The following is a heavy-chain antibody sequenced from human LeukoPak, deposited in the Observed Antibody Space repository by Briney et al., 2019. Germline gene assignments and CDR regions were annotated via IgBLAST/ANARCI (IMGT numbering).Heavy chain of an antibody. D-gene: IGHD6-19*01. CDR2: ISSSSSTI. J-gene: IGHJ4*02. CDR1: GFTFSSYS. V-gene: IGHV3-48*01. CDR3: ARRSGIAVAGAFDY. Sequence: GGSLRLSCAASGFTFSSYSMNWVRQAPGKGLEWVSYISSSSSTIYYADSVKGRFTISRDNSKNTLYLQMNSLRAEDTAVYYCARRSGIAVAGAFDYWGQGTLVTVS.